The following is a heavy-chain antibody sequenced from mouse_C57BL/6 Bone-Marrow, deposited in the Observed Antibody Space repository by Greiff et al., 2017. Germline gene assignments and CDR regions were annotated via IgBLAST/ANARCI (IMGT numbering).Heavy chain of an antibody. D-gene: IGHD2-3*01. CDR2: ISGGGGNT. CDR1: GFTFSSYT. CDR3: ARQGGYSSMDY. J-gene: IGHJ4*01. V-gene: IGHV5-9*01. Sequence: EVKLVESGGGLVKPGGSLKLSCAASGFTFSSYTMSWVRQTPEKRLEWVATISGGGGNTYYPDSVKGRFTISRDNATNTLYLQMSSLRSEDTALYYCARQGGYSSMDYWGQGTSVTVSS.